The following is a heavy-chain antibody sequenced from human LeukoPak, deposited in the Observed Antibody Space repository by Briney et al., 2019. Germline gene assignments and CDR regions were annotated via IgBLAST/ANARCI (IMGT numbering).Heavy chain of an antibody. J-gene: IGHJ5*02. V-gene: IGHV3-21*01. Sequence: NPGGSLRLSCAASGFTFSSYSMNWVRQAPGKGLEWVSSISSSSSYIYYADSVKGRFTISGDNAKNSLYLQMNSLRAEDTAVYYCARDGGATTPTWGQGTLVTVSS. CDR3: ARDGGATTPT. D-gene: IGHD1-26*01. CDR1: GFTFSSYS. CDR2: ISSSSSYI.